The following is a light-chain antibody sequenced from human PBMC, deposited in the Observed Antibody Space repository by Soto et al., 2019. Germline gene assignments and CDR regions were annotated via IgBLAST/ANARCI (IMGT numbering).Light chain of an antibody. CDR1: QDIGSW. J-gene: IGKJ1*01. CDR3: QQYNINPWT. CDR2: AAS. Sequence: DIQLTQSPSSVSASVGDRVTITCRASQDIGSWLAWYQQKPGKAPKLLIYAASSLQSGVPSRFSGSGSGTEFTLTISSLQPDDFATYYCQQYNINPWTFGQGTKVEIK. V-gene: IGKV1D-16*01.